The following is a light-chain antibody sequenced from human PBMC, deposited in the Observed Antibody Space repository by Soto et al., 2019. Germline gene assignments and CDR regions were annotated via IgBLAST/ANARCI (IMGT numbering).Light chain of an antibody. J-gene: IGKJ2*02. CDR1: QSVSNW. CDR3: QQYRSAST. CDR2: KAS. V-gene: IGKV1-5*03. Sequence: DIQMTQSPSTLSAFVGDRVTITCRASQSVSNWLAWYQQKPGKAPRLLISKASTLESGVPSRFSGSGSGTEFTLSISSLQPEDFATYYCQQYRSASTFGQGTMLEIK.